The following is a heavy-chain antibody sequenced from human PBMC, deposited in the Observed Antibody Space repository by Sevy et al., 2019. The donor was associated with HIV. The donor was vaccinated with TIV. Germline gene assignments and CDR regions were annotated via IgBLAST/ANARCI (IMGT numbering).Heavy chain of an antibody. CDR2: ISYDGSNK. CDR3: AKDGRHDSSGYYYSYYFDY. D-gene: IGHD3-22*01. Sequence: GESLKISCAASGFTFSSYGMHWDRQAPGKGLEWVAGISYDGSNKYYADSVKGRFTISRDNSKNTLYLQMNSLRAEDTAVYYCAKDGRHDSSGYYYSYYFDYWGQGTLVTVSS. V-gene: IGHV3-30*18. CDR1: GFTFSSYG. J-gene: IGHJ4*02.